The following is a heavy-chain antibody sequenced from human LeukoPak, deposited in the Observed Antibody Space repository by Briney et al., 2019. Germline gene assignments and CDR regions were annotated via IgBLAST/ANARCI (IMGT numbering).Heavy chain of an antibody. D-gene: IGHD2-2*01. Sequence: GGSLRLSCAASGFTFSSYGTHWVRQAPGKGLEWVAVIWYDGSNKYYEDSVKGRFTISRDNSKNTLYLQMNSLRAEDTAVYYCARDLPYCSSTSCYPSHYWYYGMDVWGQGTTVTVSS. J-gene: IGHJ6*02. CDR1: GFTFSSYG. V-gene: IGHV3-33*01. CDR3: ARDLPYCSSTSCYPSHYWYYGMDV. CDR2: IWYDGSNK.